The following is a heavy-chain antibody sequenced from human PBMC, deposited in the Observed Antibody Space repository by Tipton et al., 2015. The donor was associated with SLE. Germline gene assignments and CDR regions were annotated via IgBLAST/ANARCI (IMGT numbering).Heavy chain of an antibody. CDR2: IYHSGST. CDR1: GGSISSSSYY. Sequence: TLSLTCTVSGGSISSSSYYWGWIRQPPGKGLEWIGSIYHSGSTYYNPSLKSRVTISVDTSKNQFSLKLSSVTAADTAVYYCARDLDCSSTSCSDMDVWGQGTTVTVSS. CDR3: ARDLDCSSTSCSDMDV. V-gene: IGHV4-39*07. J-gene: IGHJ6*02. D-gene: IGHD2-2*01.